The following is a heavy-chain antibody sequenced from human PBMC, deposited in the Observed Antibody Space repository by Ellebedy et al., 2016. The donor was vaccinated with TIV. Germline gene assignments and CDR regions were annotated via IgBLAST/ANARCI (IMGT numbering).Heavy chain of an antibody. CDR2: ISPYNGNT. J-gene: IGHJ5*01. Sequence: ASVKVSCKASGYTFTNYGISWVRQAPGQGLEWMGWISPYNGNTKYVQKLQGRITMTTDTSTSTAYMELRSLRSEDTATYYCASHSGYHLRGNWFDSWGQGTLVTVSS. CDR3: ASHSGYHLRGNWFDS. V-gene: IGHV1-18*01. D-gene: IGHD5-12*01. CDR1: GYTFTNYG.